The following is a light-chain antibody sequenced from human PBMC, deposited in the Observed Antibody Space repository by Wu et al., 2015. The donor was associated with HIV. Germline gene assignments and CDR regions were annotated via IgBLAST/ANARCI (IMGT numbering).Light chain of an antibody. CDR1: QSIANKY. Sequence: EIVLTQSPGTLSLSSGERATLSCRASQSIANKYLAWYQQKPGQAPRLLIYAASSRAIGIPDRFSGSGSGTDFTLTINRLEAEDFAVYYCHQYGSSPYTFGQGTKLEIK. V-gene: IGKV3-20*01. CDR3: HQYGSSPYT. J-gene: IGKJ2*01. CDR2: AAS.